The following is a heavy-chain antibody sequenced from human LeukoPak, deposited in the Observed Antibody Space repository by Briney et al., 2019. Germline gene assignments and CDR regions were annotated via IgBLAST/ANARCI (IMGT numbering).Heavy chain of an antibody. J-gene: IGHJ4*02. Sequence: SETLSLTCTVSGGSINSYYWSWIRQPPGKGLEWVGYIYTSGSTNYNPSLKSRVTMSVDTSKNQFSLKLTSVTAADTAVYYCARQAYYSKSGSWTGFDYWGQGTLVTVSS. CDR1: GGSINSYY. V-gene: IGHV4-4*09. D-gene: IGHD3-10*01. CDR3: ARQAYYSKSGSWTGFDY. CDR2: IYTSGST.